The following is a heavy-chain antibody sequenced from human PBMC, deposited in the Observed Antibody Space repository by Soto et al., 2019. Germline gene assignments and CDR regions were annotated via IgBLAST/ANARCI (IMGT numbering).Heavy chain of an antibody. CDR3: ARDTVSQYSSGTYGMDV. CDR2: ISYDGSNK. J-gene: IGHJ6*02. Sequence: QVQLVESGGGVVQPGRSLRLSCAASGFTFSSYAMHWVRQAPGKGLEWVAVISYDGSNKYYADSVKGRFTISRDNSKNTLYRQMNSLRAEDTAVYYCARDTVSQYSSGTYGMDVWGQGTTVTVSS. D-gene: IGHD6-19*01. V-gene: IGHV3-30*01. CDR1: GFTFSSYA.